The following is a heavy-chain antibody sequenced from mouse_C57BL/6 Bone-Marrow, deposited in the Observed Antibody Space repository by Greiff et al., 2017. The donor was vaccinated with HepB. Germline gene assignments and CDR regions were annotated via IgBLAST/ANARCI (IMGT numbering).Heavy chain of an antibody. V-gene: IGHV5-17*01. Sequence: EVQGVESGGGLVKPGGSLKLSCAASGFTFSDYGMHWVRQAPEKGLEWVAYISSGSSTIYYTDTVKGRFTISRDNAKNTLFLQMTSLRSEDTAMYYCARQELGRFAYWGQGTLVTVSA. CDR2: ISSGSSTI. J-gene: IGHJ3*01. CDR3: ARQELGRFAY. CDR1: GFTFSDYG. D-gene: IGHD4-1*01.